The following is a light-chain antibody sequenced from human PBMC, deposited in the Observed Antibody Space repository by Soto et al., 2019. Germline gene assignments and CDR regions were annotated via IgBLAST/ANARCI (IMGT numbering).Light chain of an antibody. Sequence: DIQMTQSPSSLSASVGDRVTITCRASQSIGRFLAWYQQKPGKAPTLLIYDTFNLQSGVPSRFRGSGSGTYFTLTISGLQPEDCATYYCQQSSSPPPVTFGQGTRLEIK. J-gene: IGKJ5*01. V-gene: IGKV1-39*01. CDR2: DTF. CDR3: QQSSSPPPVT. CDR1: QSIGRF.